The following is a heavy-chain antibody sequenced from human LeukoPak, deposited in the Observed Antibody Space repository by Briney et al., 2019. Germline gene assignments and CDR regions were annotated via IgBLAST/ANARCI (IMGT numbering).Heavy chain of an antibody. V-gene: IGHV4-59*01. CDR1: GGSISSYY. J-gene: IGHJ5*02. D-gene: IGHD3-22*01. CDR2: IYYSGTT. CDR3: ARGSSGYYHWFDP. Sequence: SETLSLTCTVSGGSISSYYWSWIRQPPGKGLEWIGYIYYSGTTNYNPSLKSRVTLSVDTSKNQFSLKLTSVTAADTAVYYCARGSSGYYHWFDPWGQGTLVTVSS.